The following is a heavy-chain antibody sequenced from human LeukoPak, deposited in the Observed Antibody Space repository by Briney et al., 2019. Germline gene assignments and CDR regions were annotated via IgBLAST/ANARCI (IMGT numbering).Heavy chain of an antibody. CDR3: AIRGYYDTSYSYYYHALDV. CDR2: IYSGGST. V-gene: IGHV3-53*01. D-gene: IGHD3-22*01. J-gene: IGHJ6*02. CDR1: GFTVSSNY. Sequence: GGSLRLSCAASGFTVSSNYMNWVRQAPGKGLEWVSVIYSGGSTYYADSVKGRFTISRDNAKNSLFLQMNSLRDEDTGVYYCAIRGYYDTSYSYYYHALDVWGQGTTVTVSS.